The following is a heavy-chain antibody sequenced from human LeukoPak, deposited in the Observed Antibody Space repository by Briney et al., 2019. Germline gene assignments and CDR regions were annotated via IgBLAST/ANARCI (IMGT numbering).Heavy chain of an antibody. J-gene: IGHJ4*02. CDR2: IYSGGST. CDR1: GFTFSSNY. D-gene: IGHD6-6*01. Sequence: GGSLRLSCAASGFTFSSNYMSWVRQAPGKGLEWASVIYSGGSTYYSDSVKGGFTISRDNSKNTLYLQMNSLRAEDTAVYYCARGSSKGGSIGYYFDYWGQGTLVTVSS. V-gene: IGHV3-66*02. CDR3: ARGSSKGGSIGYYFDY.